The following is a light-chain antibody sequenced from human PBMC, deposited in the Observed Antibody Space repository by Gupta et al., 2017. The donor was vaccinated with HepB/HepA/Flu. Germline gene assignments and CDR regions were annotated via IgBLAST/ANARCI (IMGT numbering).Light chain of an antibody. CDR1: QSISSY. Sequence: DIQMSQSPSSPSASVGDRVTITCRASQSISSYLKWYQQKPGKAPKLLIYAASSLQSVVPSRFSGRGSGAYFTLTISSLQPEDFATYYCQQNDSTPITFGQGTRLEIK. CDR3: QQNDSTPIT. CDR2: AAS. J-gene: IGKJ5*01. V-gene: IGKV1-39*01.